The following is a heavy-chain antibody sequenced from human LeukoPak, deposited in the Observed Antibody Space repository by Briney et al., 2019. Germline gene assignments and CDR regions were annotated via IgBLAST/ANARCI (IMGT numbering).Heavy chain of an antibody. J-gene: IGHJ4*02. D-gene: IGHD4-17*01. Sequence: SVKVSCKASGDTFSSYAISWVRQAPGQGLEWMGGIIPIFGTANYAQKFQGRVTITADKSTSTAYMELSSLRSEDTAVYYCARNGDSQDYFDYWGQGTLVTVSS. CDR2: IIPIFGTA. CDR1: GDTFSSYA. V-gene: IGHV1-69*06. CDR3: ARNGDSQDYFDY.